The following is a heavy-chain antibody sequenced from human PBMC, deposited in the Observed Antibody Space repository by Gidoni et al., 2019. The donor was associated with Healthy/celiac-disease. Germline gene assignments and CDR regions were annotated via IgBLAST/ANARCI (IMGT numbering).Heavy chain of an antibody. CDR2: IYYRWST. J-gene: IGHJ6*02. D-gene: IGHD5-18*01. V-gene: IGHV4-30-4*01. Sequence: HVHLQESGPGLVQPSQTLSLTCTVSGGPISSCDFYWSWIRQPPGQCLEWIGYIYYRWSTYYNPSLKSRVTISVDTSKNQFSLKLSSVTAADTAVYYCAREARGYSYGFYYYGMDVWGQGTTVTVSS. CDR1: GGPISSCDFY. CDR3: AREARGYSYGFYYYGMDV.